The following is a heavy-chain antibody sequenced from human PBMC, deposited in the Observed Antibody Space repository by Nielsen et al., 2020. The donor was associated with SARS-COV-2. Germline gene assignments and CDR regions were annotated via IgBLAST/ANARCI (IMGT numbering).Heavy chain of an antibody. D-gene: IGHD1-26*01. CDR2: ISASSDAT. CDR3: AKDDSFKWERSLPPSFPTDN. CDR1: GFTFSTHP. Sequence: GESLKISCVASGFTFSTHPMSWVRQVPGKGLEWVSTISASSDATYYAGSVKGRFTISRDNSRNTLYLQMNSLRTGDTAVYYCAKDDSFKWERSLPPSFPTDNWGQGTLVTVSS. V-gene: IGHV3-23*01. J-gene: IGHJ4*02.